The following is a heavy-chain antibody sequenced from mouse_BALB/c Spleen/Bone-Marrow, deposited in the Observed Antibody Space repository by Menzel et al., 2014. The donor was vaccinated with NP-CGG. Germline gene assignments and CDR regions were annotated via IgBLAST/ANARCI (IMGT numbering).Heavy chain of an antibody. D-gene: IGHD4-1*01. CDR3: ARWEYYAMDY. J-gene: IGHJ4*01. CDR2: IDPANGNT. Sequence: EVHLQQSGAELVKPGASVKLSCTASGFNIKDTYMHWVKQRPEQGLEWIGRIDPANGNTKYDPKFQGKATITADTSSNTAYLQLSSLTSEDTAVYYRARWEYYAMDYWGQGTSVTVSS. CDR1: GFNIKDTY. V-gene: IGHV14-3*02.